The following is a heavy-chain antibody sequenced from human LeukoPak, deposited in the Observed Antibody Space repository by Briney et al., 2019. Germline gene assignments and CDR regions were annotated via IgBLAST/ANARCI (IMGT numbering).Heavy chain of an antibody. CDR2: ISYDGSNK. CDR1: GFTFSSYA. V-gene: IGHV3-30-3*01. Sequence: PGGSLRLSCAASGFTFSSYAMHWVRQAPGKGLEWVVVISYDGSNKYYADSVKGRFTISRDNSKNTLYLQMNSLRAEDTAVYYCAGLAEYSYGLEYYFDYWGQGTLVTVSS. D-gene: IGHD5-18*01. CDR3: AGLAEYSYGLEYYFDY. J-gene: IGHJ4*02.